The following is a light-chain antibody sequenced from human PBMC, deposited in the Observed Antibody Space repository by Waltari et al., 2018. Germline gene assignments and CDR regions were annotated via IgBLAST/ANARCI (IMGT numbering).Light chain of an antibody. J-gene: IGKJ4*01. Sequence: EKVLTQSPVILSVSPGERATLSCRASQSVGNNCAWYQQKPGQAPRLLIFAASTRATGIPARFSGSGSGTEFTLTISSLQSEDFAIYHCQQYNDWPLTFGGGTKIEMK. V-gene: IGKV3-15*01. CDR1: QSVGNN. CDR3: QQYNDWPLT. CDR2: AAS.